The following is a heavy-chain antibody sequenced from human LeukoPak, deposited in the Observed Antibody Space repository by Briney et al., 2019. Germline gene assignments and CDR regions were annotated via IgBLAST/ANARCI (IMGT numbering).Heavy chain of an antibody. J-gene: IGHJ4*02. CDR2: INPNSGGT. V-gene: IGHV1-2*02. D-gene: IGHD6-19*01. CDR1: GYTFTGYY. CDR3: ARPLQWLVKLTLNY. Sequence: ASAKVSCKASGYTFTGYYMHWVRQAPGQGLEWMGWINPNSGGTNYAQKFQGRVTMTRDTSISTAYMELSRLRSDDTAVYYCARPLQWLVKLTLNYWGQGTLVTVSS.